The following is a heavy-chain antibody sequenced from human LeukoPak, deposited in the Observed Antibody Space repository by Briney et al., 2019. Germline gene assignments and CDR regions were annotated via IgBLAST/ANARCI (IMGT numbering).Heavy chain of an antibody. D-gene: IGHD3-10*01. CDR1: GGPTSSYY. CDR2: IYYSRST. CDR3: ARSPGYGSGSYYMSRRDAFDI. Sequence: KPSETLSLTCTVSGGPTSSYYWIWIRQPPGKVLEWIGYIYYSRSTNYNPSLKGRVTISVDTSKNQFSLKLSSVTAADTAVYYCARSPGYGSGSYYMSRRDAFDIWGQGTMVTVSS. V-gene: IGHV4-59*01. J-gene: IGHJ3*02.